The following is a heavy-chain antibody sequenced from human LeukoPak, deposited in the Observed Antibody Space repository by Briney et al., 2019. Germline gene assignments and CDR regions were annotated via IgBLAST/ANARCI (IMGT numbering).Heavy chain of an antibody. CDR2: ISANNANT. J-gene: IGHJ4*02. D-gene: IGHD6-6*01. CDR3: ARDAAPYFDY. CDR1: GYTFTSYG. Sequence: ASVKVSCKASGYTFTSYGISWVRQAPGQGLEWMGWISANNANTSNAQKLQGRVTVTTDTSTSTAYMELRSLRSDDTAVYYCARDAAPYFDYWGQGTLVTVSP. V-gene: IGHV1-18*01.